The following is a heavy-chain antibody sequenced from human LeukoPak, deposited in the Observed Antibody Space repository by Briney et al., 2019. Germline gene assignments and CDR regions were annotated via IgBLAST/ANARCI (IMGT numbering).Heavy chain of an antibody. V-gene: IGHV3-7*01. Sequence: GGSLRLSCAASGFTFNKSWMTWVRQSPGKGLEWVANINADGRAEYYVDSVKGRFAISRDNAKSSVFLQMNNLRAEDTAVYYCAKWGSTWGFDNWGQGTLVTVSS. D-gene: IGHD7-27*01. CDR1: GFTFNKSW. CDR3: AKWGSTWGFDN. J-gene: IGHJ4*02. CDR2: INADGRAE.